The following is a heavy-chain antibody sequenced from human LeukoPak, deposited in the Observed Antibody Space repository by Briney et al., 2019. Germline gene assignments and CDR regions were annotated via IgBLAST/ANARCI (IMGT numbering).Heavy chain of an antibody. Sequence: PGGSLRLSCAASGFTFSGSAIHWVRQASGKGLEWVGRIRSKADNYATEYVASVKGRFIISRDDSKNTTFLQMNSLKTEDTAVYYCTRVTTVAASDFDYWGQGTQVTVSA. D-gene: IGHD6-19*01. V-gene: IGHV3-73*01. CDR1: GFTFSGSA. CDR3: TRVTTVAASDFDY. J-gene: IGHJ4*02. CDR2: IRSKADNYAT.